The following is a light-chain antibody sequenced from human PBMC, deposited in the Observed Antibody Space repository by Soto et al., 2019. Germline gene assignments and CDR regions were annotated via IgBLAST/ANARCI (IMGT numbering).Light chain of an antibody. CDR1: SGHSSYA. Sequence: QPVLTQSPSASASLGASVKLTCTLSSGHSSYAIAWHQQQPEKGPRYLMKLNSDGSHSKGDGIPDRFSGSSSGAERYLTISSLQSEEEADSYCQTWGTGIAVFGGGTQLTVL. CDR3: QTWGTGIAV. V-gene: IGLV4-69*01. J-gene: IGLJ7*01. CDR2: LNSDGSH.